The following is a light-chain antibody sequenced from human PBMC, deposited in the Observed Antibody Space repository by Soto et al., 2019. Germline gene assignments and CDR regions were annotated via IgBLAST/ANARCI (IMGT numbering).Light chain of an antibody. CDR3: SSYGGTKHFF. J-gene: IGLJ1*01. Sequence: QSALTQPPSASGSPGQSVTISCTGTSSDVGSYDYVSWYQQHPGKAPKLMIYEVSKRPSWVPDRFSGSKSGNTASLTVSGLQAEDEADYYCSSYGGTKHFFFGTGTKVTVL. CDR2: EVS. V-gene: IGLV2-8*01. CDR1: SSDVGSYDY.